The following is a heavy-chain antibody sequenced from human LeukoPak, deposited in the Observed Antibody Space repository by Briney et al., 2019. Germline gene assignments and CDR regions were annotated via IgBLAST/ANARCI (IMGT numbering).Heavy chain of an antibody. CDR1: GGSISSYY. CDR3: ASCGSGSYPGYGMDV. V-gene: IGHV4-59*01. Sequence: SETLSLTCTVSGGSISSYYWSWIRQPPGKGLEWIGYIYYSGSTNYNPSLKSRVTISVDTSKDQFSLKLSSVTAADTAVYYCASCGSGSYPGYGMDVWGQGTTVTVSS. CDR2: IYYSGST. J-gene: IGHJ6*02. D-gene: IGHD3-10*01.